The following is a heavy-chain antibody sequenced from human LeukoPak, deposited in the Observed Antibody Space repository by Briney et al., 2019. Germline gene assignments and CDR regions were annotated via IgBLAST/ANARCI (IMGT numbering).Heavy chain of an antibody. CDR1: GYTFTGYY. CDR3: ARDMYAGYYYGSGSYRLAGLNY. Sequence: ASVKVSCKASGYTFTGYYMHWVRQAPGQGLEWMGWINPNSGGTNYAQKFQGRVTMTRDTSISTAYMELSRLRSDDTAVYYCARDMYAGYYYGSGSYRLAGLNYWGQGTLVTVSS. CDR2: INPNSGGT. D-gene: IGHD3-10*01. V-gene: IGHV1-2*02. J-gene: IGHJ4*02.